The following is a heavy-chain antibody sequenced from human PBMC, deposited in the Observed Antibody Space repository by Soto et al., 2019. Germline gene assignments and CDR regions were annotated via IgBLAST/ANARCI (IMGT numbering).Heavy chain of an antibody. V-gene: IGHV1-18*01. CDR2: ISAYNGNT. J-gene: IGHJ3*02. D-gene: IGHD3-22*01. CDR3: ARHDSSGYYRRSGAFDI. Sequence: GASVKVSCKASGYTFTSYGISWVRQAPGQGLEWMGWISAYNGNTNYAQKLQGRVTMTTDTSTSTAYMELRSLRSDDTAVYYCARHDSSGYYRRSGAFDIWGQGTMVTV. CDR1: GYTFTSYG.